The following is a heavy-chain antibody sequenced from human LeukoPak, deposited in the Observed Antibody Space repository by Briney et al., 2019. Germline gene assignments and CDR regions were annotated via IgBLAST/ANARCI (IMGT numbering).Heavy chain of an antibody. CDR1: GYTFTSYD. Sequence: ASVKVSCKASGYTFTSYDINWVRQATGQGLEWMGWINPNSGGTNYAQKFQGRVTMTRDTSISTAYMELSRLRSDDTAVYYCARVKGGYYGSGSPDAFDIWGQGTMVTVSS. D-gene: IGHD3-10*01. CDR2: INPNSGGT. V-gene: IGHV1-2*02. J-gene: IGHJ3*02. CDR3: ARVKGGYYGSGSPDAFDI.